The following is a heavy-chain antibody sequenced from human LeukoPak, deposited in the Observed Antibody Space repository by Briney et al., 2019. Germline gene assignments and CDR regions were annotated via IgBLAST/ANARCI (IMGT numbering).Heavy chain of an antibody. D-gene: IGHD2-2*01. CDR2: IGGSTNYI. CDR1: GFPLSGYS. CDR3: ARVGYCSSSTCRNYFDY. V-gene: IGHV3-21*01. Sequence: PGGSLRLSCAASGFPLSGYSMNWVRQAPGKGLEWVSSIGGSTNYIYYADSVKGRFTISRDNAQNSLYLQMNSLRAEDTAVYYCARVGYCSSSTCRNYFDYWGQGTLVTVSS. J-gene: IGHJ4*02.